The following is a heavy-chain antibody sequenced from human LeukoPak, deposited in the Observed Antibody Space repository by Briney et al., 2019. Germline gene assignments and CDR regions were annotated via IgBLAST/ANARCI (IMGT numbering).Heavy chain of an antibody. CDR3: ARDVRGYGTFDN. J-gene: IGHJ4*02. CDR2: VYYTGNT. D-gene: IGHD5-12*01. Sequence: SETLSLTCTVSGGSISIGGYYGSWLRQLPGMGLEWIVYVYYTGNTYENPSLKSRVSMSIETSKRQFSLKLSSVTAADTAVYYCARDVRGYGTFDNWGQGALVTVSS. CDR1: GGSISIGGYY. V-gene: IGHV4-31*02.